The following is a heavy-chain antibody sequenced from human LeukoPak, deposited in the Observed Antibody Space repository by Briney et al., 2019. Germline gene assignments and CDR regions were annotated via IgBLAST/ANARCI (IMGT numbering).Heavy chain of an antibody. V-gene: IGHV1-46*01. D-gene: IGHD5-24*01. Sequence: ASEKVSCKASGYTFTSYYMHWVRQAPGQGLGWMGIINPSGGSTSYAQKFQGRVTMTRDTSTSTVYMELSSLRSEDTAVYYCASGRDGYNHDYWGQGTLVTVSS. J-gene: IGHJ4*02. CDR1: GYTFTSYY. CDR3: ASGRDGYNHDY. CDR2: INPSGGST.